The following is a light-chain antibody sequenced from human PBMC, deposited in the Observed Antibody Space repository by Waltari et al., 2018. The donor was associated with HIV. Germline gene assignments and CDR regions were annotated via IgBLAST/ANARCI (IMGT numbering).Light chain of an antibody. Sequence: FMLTQPHSVSESPGKTVTISCTRSSGSIASNYVQWYQQRPGSSPTTVIYEDNQRPSGVPDRFSGSIDSSSNSASLTISGLKTEDEADYYCQSYDSSTSWVF. CDR2: EDN. CDR1: SGSIASNY. V-gene: IGLV6-57*01. J-gene: IGLJ3*02. CDR3: QSYDSSTSWV.